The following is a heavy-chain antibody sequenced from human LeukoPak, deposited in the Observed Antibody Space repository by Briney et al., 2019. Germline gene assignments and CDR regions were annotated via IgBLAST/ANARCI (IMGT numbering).Heavy chain of an antibody. CDR1: GGSISGYY. V-gene: IGHV4-59*01. D-gene: IGHD1-26*01. Sequence: SETLSLTCTVSGGSISGYYWSRIRQPPGKGLEWIGYISYSGSTNYNPSLKSRVTISVDTSKNQFSLKLSSVTAADTAVYYCARGEWDLLFDYWGQGTLVTVSS. CDR3: ARGEWDLLFDY. J-gene: IGHJ4*02. CDR2: ISYSGST.